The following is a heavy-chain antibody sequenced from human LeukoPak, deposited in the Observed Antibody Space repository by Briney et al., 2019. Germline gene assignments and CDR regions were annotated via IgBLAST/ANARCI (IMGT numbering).Heavy chain of an antibody. V-gene: IGHV4-61*08. J-gene: IGHJ6*03. CDR1: GGSISSRGYY. D-gene: IGHD3-10*01. CDR2: IHYSGST. CDR3: ARTTMVRGTYYMDV. Sequence: SETLSLTCTVSGGSISSRGYYWSWIRQPPGKGLQWIGCIHYSGSTNYNPSLKSRVTISVDTSKNQFSLKLSSVTAADTAVYYCARTTMVRGTYYMDVWGKGTTVTISS.